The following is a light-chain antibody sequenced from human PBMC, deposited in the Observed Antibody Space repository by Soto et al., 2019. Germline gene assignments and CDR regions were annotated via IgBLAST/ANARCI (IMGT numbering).Light chain of an antibody. V-gene: IGKV1-33*01. CDR2: HAS. Sequence: DIQMTQSPSSLSASVGDRVTITCQASQDISNHLNWYQQKPGKAPNLLIYHASNLETGVPSRFSGSGSGTDFSFTISSLQPEDIATYYCQQYDDLPTYTFGQGTKVEIK. CDR3: QQYDDLPTYT. CDR1: QDISNH. J-gene: IGKJ2*01.